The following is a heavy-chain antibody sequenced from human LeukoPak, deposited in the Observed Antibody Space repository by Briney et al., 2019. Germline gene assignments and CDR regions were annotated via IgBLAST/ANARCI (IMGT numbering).Heavy chain of an antibody. Sequence: GSLRPSCAASGFTFSSYAMSWVRQAPGKGLEWVSTISASGGSTYLADSVKGRFTISRDNSKNTLYLQMNSLRAEDTAIYYCAKDLGVSGWYFDLWGRGTLVTVSS. CDR1: GFTFSSYA. V-gene: IGHV3-23*01. D-gene: IGHD6-25*01. CDR2: ISASGGST. CDR3: AKDLGVSGWYFDL. J-gene: IGHJ2*01.